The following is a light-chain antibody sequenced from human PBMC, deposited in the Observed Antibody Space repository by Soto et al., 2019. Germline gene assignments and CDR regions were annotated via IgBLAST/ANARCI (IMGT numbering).Light chain of an antibody. V-gene: IGKV3-11*01. CDR2: DAS. CDR1: QSVSSY. CDR3: QQRSNWLT. Sequence: ESVLTQAPATPSFSTGERSTLSCSATQSVSSYLAWYQQKPVQGPRLLIYDASNRATGIPARFSGSGSGTDFTLTISSLEPEDFAVYYCQQRSNWLTFGGGTKVDIK. J-gene: IGKJ4*01.